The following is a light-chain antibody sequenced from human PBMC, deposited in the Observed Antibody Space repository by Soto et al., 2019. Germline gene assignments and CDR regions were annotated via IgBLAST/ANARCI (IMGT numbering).Light chain of an antibody. J-gene: IGKJ4*01. CDR3: QQSYSTPPT. CDR1: QNVLHSSNNKNY. V-gene: IGKV4-1*01. CDR2: WAS. Sequence: DIVMTQSPDSLAVSLGERATINCKSSQNVLHSSNNKNYLAWYQQKPGQPPKLLIYWASTRESGVPDRFSGSGSGTDFTLTISSLQAEDVAVYYCQQSYSTPPTFGGGTKVEIK.